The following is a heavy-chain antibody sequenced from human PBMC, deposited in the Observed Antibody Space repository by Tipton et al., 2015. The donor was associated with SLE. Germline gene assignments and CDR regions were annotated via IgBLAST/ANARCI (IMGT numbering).Heavy chain of an antibody. CDR3: ARVLGVVKSYYMDV. V-gene: IGHV4-39*07. Sequence: TLSLTCTVSGGSISSSTYYWGWVRQPPGKGLEWIGEIHHSGSTNSNPSLKSRVTISVDTSKNQFSLKLSSVAAADTAVYYCARVLGVVKSYYMDVWGKGTTVTVSS. CDR2: IHHSGST. D-gene: IGHD3-3*01. J-gene: IGHJ6*03. CDR1: GGSISSSTYY.